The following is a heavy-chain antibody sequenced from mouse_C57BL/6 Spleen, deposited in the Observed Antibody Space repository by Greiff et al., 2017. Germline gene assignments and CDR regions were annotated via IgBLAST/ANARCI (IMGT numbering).Heavy chain of an antibody. CDR3: AVITTVVATGAY. J-gene: IGHJ3*01. D-gene: IGHD1-1*01. CDR1: GYTFTSYW. V-gene: IGHV1-50*01. CDR2: IDPSDSYT. Sequence: QVQLQQPGAELVKPGASVKLSCKASGYTFTSYWMQWVKQRPGQGLEWIGEIDPSDSYTNFNQKFKGKATVTVDTSSSTAYMQLSSLTSEDSAVYYCAVITTVVATGAYWGQGTLVTVSA.